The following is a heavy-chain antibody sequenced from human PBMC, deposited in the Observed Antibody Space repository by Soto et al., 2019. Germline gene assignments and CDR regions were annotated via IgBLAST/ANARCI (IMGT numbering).Heavy chain of an antibody. CDR3: VRGNIAYSCINTRPCGMDV. J-gene: IGHJ6*02. CDR2: ITSSSGTI. D-gene: IGHD6-13*01. V-gene: IGHV3-48*02. CDR1: GFTFTTYS. Sequence: EVQLVESGGGLVQPGGSLRLYSAASGFTFTTYSMSWFRQAPGKGLEWVSYITSSSGTIYYADSAKGRFTISRDNAKNSLYLQMNSLRDEDTAVYYCVRGNIAYSCINTRPCGMDVWGQGTTVTVSS.